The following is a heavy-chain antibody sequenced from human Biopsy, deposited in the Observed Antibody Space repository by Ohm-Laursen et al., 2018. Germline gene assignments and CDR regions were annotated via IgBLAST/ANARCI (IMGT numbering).Heavy chain of an antibody. V-gene: IGHV4-38-2*02. J-gene: IGHJ4*02. CDR2: IYHIGST. CDR3: ARVGRVAPFDS. CDR1: GYSISTAYY. D-gene: IGHD2-15*01. Sequence: GTLSLTCSVSGYSISTAYYWAWIRQPPGKGLEWIASIYHIGSTNYNPSLKSRVSISVDTSKNQFSLRLTSVTASDTAVYYCARVGRVAPFDSWGQGTLVTVSS.